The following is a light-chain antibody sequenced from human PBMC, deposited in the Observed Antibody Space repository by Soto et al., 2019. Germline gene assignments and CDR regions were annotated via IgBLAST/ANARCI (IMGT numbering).Light chain of an antibody. CDR3: QQYYATPLT. CDR2: WAS. Sequence: DIVMTQSPDSLAVSLGERATINCKSSQSLLYSSDNMNYLRWYQQKPGHPPKLLIYWASTRESGVPDRFTGAGSGTDFTLTISSPQAEDVAVYYCQQYYATPLTFGGGTRVEIK. V-gene: IGKV4-1*01. CDR1: QSLLYSSDNMNY. J-gene: IGKJ4*01.